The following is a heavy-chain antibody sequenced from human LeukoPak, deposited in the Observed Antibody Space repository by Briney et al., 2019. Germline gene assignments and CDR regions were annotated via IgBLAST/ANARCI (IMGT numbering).Heavy chain of an antibody. CDR2: MNHSGRS. CDR3: ARSPRLGYCSGGSCYHRNYYYYGMDV. D-gene: IGHD2-15*01. Sequence: SETLSPTCAVYGGSFSGFYWNWIRQPPGKGLEWIGEMNHSGRSNYNPSLKSRVTISVDTSKNQFSLKLSSVTAADTAVYYCARSPRLGYCSGGSCYHRNYYYYGMDVWGQGTTVTVSS. V-gene: IGHV4-34*01. J-gene: IGHJ6*02. CDR1: GGSFSGFY.